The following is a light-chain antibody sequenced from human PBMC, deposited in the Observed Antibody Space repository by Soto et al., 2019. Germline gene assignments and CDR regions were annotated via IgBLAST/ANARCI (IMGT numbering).Light chain of an antibody. CDR1: SSNIGNNY. J-gene: IGLJ2*01. CDR2: DND. V-gene: IGLV1-51*01. CDR3: GTWDSSLSVVV. Sequence: QSVLTQPPSVSAAPGQKGTISCSGSSSNIGNNYVSWYQQLPGAAPKLLIDDNDKRPSGIPDRFSGSKSGTSATLGITGLQTGDEADYFCGTWDSSLSVVVFGGGTELTVL.